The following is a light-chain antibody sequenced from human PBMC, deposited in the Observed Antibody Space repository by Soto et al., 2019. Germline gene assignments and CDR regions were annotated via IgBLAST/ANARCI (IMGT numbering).Light chain of an antibody. V-gene: IGKV3-11*01. CDR1: QSVSSY. CDR2: DAS. J-gene: IGKJ4*01. Sequence: ETVLTQSPATLSLSPGERATLSCRASQSVSSYLVWYQQKPGLAPRLLIYDASNRATGIPARFSGSGSGTEFTLTISSLEPEDFAVYYCQQRSNWPLTFGGRTKVEIK. CDR3: QQRSNWPLT.